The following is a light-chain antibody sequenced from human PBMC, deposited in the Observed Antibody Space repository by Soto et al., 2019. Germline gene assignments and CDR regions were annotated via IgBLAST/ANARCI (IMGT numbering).Light chain of an antibody. CDR1: SSDIGNYNY. V-gene: IGLV2-14*01. Sequence: QSVLTQPASVSGSPGQSITISCSGTSSDIGNYNYVSWYQQHPGKAPRLMIYGVSDRPSGVSNRFSGSKSGNTASLTISGLQPEDEADYYCSSFTVSSTVVFGGGTKLTVL. J-gene: IGLJ2*01. CDR2: GVS. CDR3: SSFTVSSTVV.